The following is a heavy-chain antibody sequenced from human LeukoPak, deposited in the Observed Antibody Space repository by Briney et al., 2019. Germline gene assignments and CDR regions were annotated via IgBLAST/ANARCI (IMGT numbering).Heavy chain of an antibody. V-gene: IGHV4-31*03. CDR2: IHYSGST. J-gene: IGHJ4*02. CDR3: AGDLGYYGLSY. Sequence: PSETLSLTCTVSGGSISSGGYYWSWIRQHPGKGLEWIGYIHYSGSTYYNPSLNSRITISIDTSKGQFSPKLSSVTAADTAVYYCAGDLGYYGLSYWGQGTLVTVSS. D-gene: IGHD3-10*01. CDR1: GGSISSGGYY.